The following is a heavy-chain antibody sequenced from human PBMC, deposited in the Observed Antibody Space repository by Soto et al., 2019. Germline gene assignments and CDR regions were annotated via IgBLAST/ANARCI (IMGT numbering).Heavy chain of an antibody. V-gene: IGHV4-39*01. D-gene: IGHD1-20*01. CDR2: VFYTGFT. Sequence: QLQLQESGPGLVKPSETLSLTCAVSGGSISGSYYYWGWLRQSPGRGPEWIGSVFYTGFTSYNPSLESGVSVSVDTSKNQFALRVSAGTAADTAVYYCASSQKGYNWNYFDHWGQGALVTVAS. J-gene: IGHJ4*02. CDR1: GGSISGSYYY. CDR3: ASSQKGYNWNYFDH.